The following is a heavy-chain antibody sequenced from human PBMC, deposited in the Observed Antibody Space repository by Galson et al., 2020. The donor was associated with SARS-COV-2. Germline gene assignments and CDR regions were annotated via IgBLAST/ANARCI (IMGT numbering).Heavy chain of an antibody. D-gene: IGHD2-15*01. J-gene: IGHJ4*02. CDR3: ARRFGGSWPLNY. CDR1: GYSISSGYY. CDR2: IYHSGST. Sequence: SETLSLTCAVSGYSISSGYYWGWIRQSPGKGLEWIGSIYHSGSTYYNPSLKSRVTISVDTSKNQVSLKVPSVTAEDTVVYYCARRFGGSWPLNYWSQGTLVTVSS. V-gene: IGHV4-38-2*01.